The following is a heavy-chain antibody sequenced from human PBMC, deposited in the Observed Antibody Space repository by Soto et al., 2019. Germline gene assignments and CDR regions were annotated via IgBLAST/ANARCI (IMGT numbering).Heavy chain of an antibody. CDR1: GFTFSSYS. D-gene: IGHD3-3*01. V-gene: IGHV3-48*02. Sequence: GGSLRLSCAASGFTFSSYSMNWVRQAPGKGLEWVSYISSSSTIYYADSVKGRFTISRDNAKNSLYLQMNSLRDEDTAVYYCAREEFLRFLEWLPRPGSMDVWGQGTTVTVSS. CDR3: AREEFLRFLEWLPRPGSMDV. CDR2: ISSSSTI. J-gene: IGHJ6*02.